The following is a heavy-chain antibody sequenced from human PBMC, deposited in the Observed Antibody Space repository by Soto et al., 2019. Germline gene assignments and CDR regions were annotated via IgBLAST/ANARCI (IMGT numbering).Heavy chain of an antibody. Sequence: GESLKISCTGFGYTFTTFWISWVRQMPGKGLEWMGRIDPSDSNTKYSPTFQGHVSISVDKSISTAYLQWSSLKASDTAIYYCARLYCTSDTCDSWFDPWGQGTLVTVS. CDR1: GYTFTTFW. J-gene: IGHJ5*02. V-gene: IGHV5-10-1*01. CDR3: ARLYCTSDTCDSWFDP. CDR2: IDPSDSNT. D-gene: IGHD2-8*02.